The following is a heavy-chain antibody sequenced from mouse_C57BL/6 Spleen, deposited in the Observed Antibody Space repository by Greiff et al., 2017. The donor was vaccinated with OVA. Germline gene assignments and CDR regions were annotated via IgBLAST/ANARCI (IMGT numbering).Heavy chain of an antibody. D-gene: IGHD3-1*01. J-gene: IGHJ2*01. CDR3: ARYPGLGFDY. Sequence: EVHLVESGGGLVQPGGSLSLSCAASGFTFTDYYMSWVRQPPGKALEWLGFIRNKANGYTTEYSASVKGRFTISRDNSQSILYLQMNALGAEDSATYYCARYPGLGFDYWGQGTTLTVSS. CDR1: GFTFTDYY. V-gene: IGHV7-3*01. CDR2: IRNKANGYTT.